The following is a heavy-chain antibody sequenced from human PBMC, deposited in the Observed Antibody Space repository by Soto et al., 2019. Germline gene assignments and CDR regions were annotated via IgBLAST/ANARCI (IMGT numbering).Heavy chain of an antibody. V-gene: IGHV4-39*02. Sequence: PSQTLSLTCTVSGGSISSSSYYWGWIRQPPGKGLEWIGSIYYSGSTYYNPSLKSRITINPDTSKNQFSLQLNSVTPEDTAVYYCARDSSGWTFDYWGQGTLVTLSS. D-gene: IGHD6-19*01. J-gene: IGHJ4*02. CDR3: ARDSSGWTFDY. CDR1: GGSISSSSYY. CDR2: IYYSGST.